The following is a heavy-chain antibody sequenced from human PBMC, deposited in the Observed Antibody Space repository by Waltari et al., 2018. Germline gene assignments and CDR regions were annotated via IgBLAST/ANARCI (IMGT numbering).Heavy chain of an antibody. V-gene: IGHV3-66*01. CDR1: GLNININY. D-gene: IGHD3-3*01. Sequence: EEQLVESGGGLVQPGGSLRLSCAVSGLNININYMSWVRQAPGKEVELVSVIYSGGNTYYADAVKGRFIISRDTSKNTLYLQMNSLRAEDTAIYYCARDHHVLRFSYGLDVWGQGTTVTVSS. J-gene: IGHJ6*02. CDR2: IYSGGNT. CDR3: ARDHHVLRFSYGLDV.